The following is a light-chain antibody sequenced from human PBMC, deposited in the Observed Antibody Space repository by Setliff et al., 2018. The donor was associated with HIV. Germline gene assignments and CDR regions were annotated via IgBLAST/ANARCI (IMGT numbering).Light chain of an antibody. V-gene: IGLV2-14*03. CDR1: TSDIGAYNL. CDR3: SSYTTTSAYV. CDR2: DVT. Sequence: QSALTQPPSASGSPGQSITISCTGTTSDIGAYNLVSWYQQYPGKAPKLLIYDVTKRPSGVSDRFSASKSANTASLTISGLHTEDEADYFCSSYTTTSAYVFGAGTKVTVL. J-gene: IGLJ1*01.